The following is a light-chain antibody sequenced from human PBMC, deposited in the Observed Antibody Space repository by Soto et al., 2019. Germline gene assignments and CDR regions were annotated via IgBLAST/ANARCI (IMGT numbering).Light chain of an antibody. CDR3: SSYEGRNNFV. CDR2: DVS. J-gene: IGLJ1*01. Sequence: QSALTQPPSASGSPGQSVTISCTGSTSYVGIYNYVSWYQQHPGEAPKLMLYDVSKRPSGVPDRFSGSKSGNTASLTVSGLHADDEADYYSSSYEGRNNFVFGAGTKVTVL. V-gene: IGLV2-8*01. CDR1: TSYVGIYNY.